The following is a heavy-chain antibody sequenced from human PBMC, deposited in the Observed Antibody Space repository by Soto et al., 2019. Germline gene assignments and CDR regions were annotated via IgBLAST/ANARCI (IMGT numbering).Heavy chain of an antibody. D-gene: IGHD3-22*01. V-gene: IGHV1-18*01. CDR2: ISTYNGNT. CDR1: GYTFITYG. Sequence: QVQLVQSGAEVKKPGASVKVSCKASGYTFITYGVSWVRQAPGQGRDWLGWISTYNGNTRYAERLQGRVTMTTDTTTNTAYMELRNLRSDDTAVYYCARGPTEYYDNSANYFLAYGGKGTLVTVSS. CDR3: ARGPTEYYDNSANYFLAY. J-gene: IGHJ4*02.